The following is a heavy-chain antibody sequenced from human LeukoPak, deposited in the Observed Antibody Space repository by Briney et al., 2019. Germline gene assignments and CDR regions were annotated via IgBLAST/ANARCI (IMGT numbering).Heavy chain of an antibody. CDR2: IFHSGST. Sequence: PSETLSLTCVVSGDSITSGYYWAWIRQPPGKGLEWIGSIFHSGSTYRNPSLRSRVTISLNTSKNQISLILSSMTAADTAVYYCAGSSSVDTALVGVHWFDPWGQGTLVTVSS. CDR3: AGSSSVDTALVGVHWFDP. V-gene: IGHV4-38-2*01. CDR1: GDSITSGYY. J-gene: IGHJ5*02. D-gene: IGHD5-18*01.